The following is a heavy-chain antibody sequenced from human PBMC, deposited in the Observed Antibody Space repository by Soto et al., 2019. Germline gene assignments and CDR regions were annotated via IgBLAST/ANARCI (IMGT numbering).Heavy chain of an antibody. J-gene: IGHJ3*01. CDR1: GYTFHIYG. CDR2: IRTYTGKT. D-gene: IGHD6-6*01. Sequence: ASVKVSCKTSGYTFHIYGITWVRQAPGRGLEWMGWIRTYTGKTDYAQSLQGRVTMTTDTSTGTAYLEVRSLRSDDTAVYFCARDVYSGSGDAFDLWGQGTMVTVSS. V-gene: IGHV1-18*01. CDR3: ARDVYSGSGDAFDL.